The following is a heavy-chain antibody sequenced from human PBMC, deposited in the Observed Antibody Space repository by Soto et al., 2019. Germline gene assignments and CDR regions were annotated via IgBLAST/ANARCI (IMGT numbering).Heavy chain of an antibody. J-gene: IGHJ3*02. CDR3: ARDLSPYCSGGSCYGAFDI. CDR2: IWYDGSNK. D-gene: IGHD2-15*01. V-gene: IGHV3-33*01. Sequence: GGSLRLSCAASGFTFSNYGMHWVRQAPGKGLEWVAVIWYDGSNKYYADSVKGRFTISRDNSKNTLFLQMNSLRAEDTAVYYCARDLSPYCSGGSCYGAFDIWGQGTMVTVSS. CDR1: GFTFSNYG.